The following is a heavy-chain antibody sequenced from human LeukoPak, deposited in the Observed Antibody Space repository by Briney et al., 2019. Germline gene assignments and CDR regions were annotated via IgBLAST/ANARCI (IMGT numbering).Heavy chain of an antibody. D-gene: IGHD3-3*01. Sequence: GGSLRLSCAASAFTFKNAWMNWVRQAPGKGLEWVGRIKSKTDGGTTDYAAPVKGRFTISRDDSKNTLYLQMNSLKTEDTAVYYCTTDSYYDFWSGYYTKFDYWGQGTLVTVSS. CDR2: IKSKTDGGTT. CDR1: AFTFKNAW. CDR3: TTDSYYDFWSGYYTKFDY. V-gene: IGHV3-15*07. J-gene: IGHJ4*02.